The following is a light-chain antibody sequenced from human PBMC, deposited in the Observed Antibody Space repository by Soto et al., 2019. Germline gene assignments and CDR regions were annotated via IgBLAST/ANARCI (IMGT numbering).Light chain of an antibody. CDR1: SSDLAIYNY. V-gene: IGLV2-14*01. CDR3: SSYTASSNYV. Sequence: HSVLTQPASLSGSPGQSITISCTGTSSDLAIYNYVSWYQQQPGKAPKLMIYQVTNRPSGVSNRFSGSRSGNTASLTISGLQAEDEADYYCSSYTASSNYVFATATKVIVL. CDR2: QVT. J-gene: IGLJ1*01.